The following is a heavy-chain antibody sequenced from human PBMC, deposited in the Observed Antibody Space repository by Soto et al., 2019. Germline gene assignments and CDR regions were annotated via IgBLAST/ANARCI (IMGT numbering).Heavy chain of an antibody. J-gene: IGHJ2*01. CDR1: GYTLTELS. CDR3: ATGFRWELHRRYFDL. CDR2: FEPGHGVT. D-gene: IGHD1-26*01. V-gene: IGHV1-24*01. Sequence: GASVKVSCKVSGYTLTELSMHWVRQAPGKGLEWMGSFEPGHGVTMYAQEFQGRVTMTADTSADTAYMDLSSLRSEDTAVNYCATGFRWELHRRYFDLWGRGALVTVSS.